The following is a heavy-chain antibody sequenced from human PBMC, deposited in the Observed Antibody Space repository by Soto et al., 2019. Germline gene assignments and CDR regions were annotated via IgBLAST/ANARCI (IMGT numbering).Heavy chain of an antibody. J-gene: IGHJ5*02. CDR1: GGTFSSYA. D-gene: IGHD3-3*01. CDR3: ALGFWSGYQNWFDP. CDR2: IIPIFGTA. V-gene: IGHV1-69*06. Sequence: SVKVSCKASGGTFSSYAISWVRQAPGQGLEWMGGIIPIFGTANYAQKFQGRVTITADKSTSTAYMELSSLRSEDTAVYYCALGFWSGYQNWFDPWGQGTLVTVSS.